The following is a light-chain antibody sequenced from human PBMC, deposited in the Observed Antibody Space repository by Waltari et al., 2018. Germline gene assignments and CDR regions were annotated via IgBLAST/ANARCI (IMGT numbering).Light chain of an antibody. CDR1: QSVARA. Sequence: EIVLTQWPGTLSLSPGERAPLSCRASQSVARALAWYQQKPGRPPRLLIYNTYTRATGVPDRFSGGGSGTDFSLTISRLESEDFAVYYCQNYVRLPATFGQGTKVEIK. CDR2: NTY. J-gene: IGKJ1*01. V-gene: IGKV3-20*01. CDR3: QNYVRLPAT.